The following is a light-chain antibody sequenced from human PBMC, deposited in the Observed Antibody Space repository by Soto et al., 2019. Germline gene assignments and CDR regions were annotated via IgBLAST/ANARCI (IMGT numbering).Light chain of an antibody. CDR3: QHSQPYGDSHPLT. Sequence: EIVLTQSPGTLSLSPGERATLSCRASQSVSYYLAWYQQQPGHAPMLLIYDASSRATGVPDRFSGSGSGTDFTLTLSRKEPEDFAVLYCQHSQPYGDSHPLTSGGETNVEIK. V-gene: IGKV3-20*01. J-gene: IGKJ4*01. CDR1: QSVSYY. CDR2: DAS.